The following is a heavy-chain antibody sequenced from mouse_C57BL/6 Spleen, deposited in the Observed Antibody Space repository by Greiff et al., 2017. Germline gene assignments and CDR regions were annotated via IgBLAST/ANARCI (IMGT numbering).Heavy chain of an antibody. CDR2: IHPSDSDT. CDR1: GYTFTSYW. J-gene: IGHJ4*01. CDR3: AIPHYDGSSYDAMDY. V-gene: IGHV1-74*01. D-gene: IGHD1-1*01. Sequence: QVQLQQPGAELVKPGASVKVSCKASGYTFTSYWMHWVKQRPGQGLEWIGRIHPSDSDTTYNQQFKGKATLTVDKSSSTAYMQLSSLTSEDSAVYDGAIPHYDGSSYDAMDYWGQGTSVTVSS.